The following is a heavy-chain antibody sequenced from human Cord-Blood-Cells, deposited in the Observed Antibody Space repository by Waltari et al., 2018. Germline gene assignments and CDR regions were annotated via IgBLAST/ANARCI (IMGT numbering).Heavy chain of an antibody. CDR1: GYTFTGYY. J-gene: IGHJ5*02. CDR2: INPSSGGT. Sequence: QVQLVQSGAEVKKPGASVKVSCKASGYTFTGYYMHWVRQAPGQGLEWMGWINPSSGGTNYAQKFQGRVTMTRDTSISTAYMELSRLRSDDTAMYYCASNWGYNWFDPWGQGTLVTVSS. V-gene: IGHV1-2*02. CDR3: ASNWGYNWFDP. D-gene: IGHD7-27*01.